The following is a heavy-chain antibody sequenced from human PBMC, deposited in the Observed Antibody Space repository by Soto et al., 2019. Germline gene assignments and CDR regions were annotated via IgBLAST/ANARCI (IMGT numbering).Heavy chain of an antibody. CDR3: ARVEVLAAPFDY. CDR2: ISYDGSNK. V-gene: IGHV3-30-3*01. D-gene: IGHD2-2*01. Sequence: QVQLVESGGGVVQPGRSLRLSCAASGFTFSSYAIHWVRQAPGKGLEWVAVISYDGSNKYYADSVKGRFTISRDNSKNTLYLQMNSLRAEDTAVYYCARVEVLAAPFDYWGQGTLVTVSS. J-gene: IGHJ4*02. CDR1: GFTFSSYA.